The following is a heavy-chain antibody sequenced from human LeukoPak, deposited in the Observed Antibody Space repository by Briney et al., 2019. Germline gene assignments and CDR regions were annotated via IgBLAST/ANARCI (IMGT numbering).Heavy chain of an antibody. Sequence: SETLSLTCTVSGGSISSYYWSWIRQPPGKGLEWIGYIYYSGSTNYNPSLKSRVTISVDTSKNQFSLKLSSVTAADTAVYYCARAAYPRYYYDSSGYYSNWFDPWGQGTLVTVSS. CDR1: GGSISSYY. CDR2: IYYSGST. D-gene: IGHD3-22*01. J-gene: IGHJ5*02. CDR3: ARAAYPRYYYDSSGYYSNWFDP. V-gene: IGHV4-59*01.